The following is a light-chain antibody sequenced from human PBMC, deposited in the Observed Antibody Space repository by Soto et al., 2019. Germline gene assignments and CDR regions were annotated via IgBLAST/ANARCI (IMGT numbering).Light chain of an antibody. CDR3: QQYNSFSLT. V-gene: IGKV1-5*01. CDR2: DAS. J-gene: IGKJ1*01. CDR1: QSFNSW. Sequence: DIQMTQFPSTLSAAVGDAVTITCRASQSFNSWLAWYQQKPGKAPKLLIYDASSLRSGVPSRFSGSQFGTEFTLTISSLQPDDFATYFCQQYNSFSLTFGQGTKVELK.